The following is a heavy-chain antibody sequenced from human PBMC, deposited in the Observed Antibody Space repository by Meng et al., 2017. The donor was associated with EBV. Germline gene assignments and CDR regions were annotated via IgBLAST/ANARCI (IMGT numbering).Heavy chain of an antibody. CDR2: LIPMVGAP. V-gene: IGHV1-69*01. J-gene: IGHJ4*02. CDR3: ASESGRGFTPDY. Sequence: QVVLLRSGAEVKRAGASVKVSARAPGGTFRSDAVSWVRQAPGQGLEWMGGLIPMVGAPHYAQKFQGRVTIIAAESTGKHSMELNSLRSEDTAMYYCASESGRGFTPDYWGQGTLVTVSS. CDR1: GGTFRSDA. D-gene: IGHD3-10*01.